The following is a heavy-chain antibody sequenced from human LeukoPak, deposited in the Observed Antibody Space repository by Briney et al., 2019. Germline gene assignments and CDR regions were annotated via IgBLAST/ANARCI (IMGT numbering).Heavy chain of an antibody. CDR2: IYYSGNT. Sequence: SETLSLTCTVSGGSISSYYWSLIRQPPGKGLEWIGYIYYSGNTNYNPSLKSRVTISVDTSKNQFSLKLTSVTAADTAMYYCARHIGYCSTTTCQPGFRPWGQGTLVTVSS. J-gene: IGHJ5*02. CDR1: GGSISSYY. D-gene: IGHD2-2*01. CDR3: ARHIGYCSTTTCQPGFRP. V-gene: IGHV4-59*08.